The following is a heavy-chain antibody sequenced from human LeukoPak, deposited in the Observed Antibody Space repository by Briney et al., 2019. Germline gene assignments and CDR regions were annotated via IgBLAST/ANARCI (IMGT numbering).Heavy chain of an antibody. CDR2: ITGSGSST. V-gene: IGHV3-23*01. Sequence: GGSLRLSCAASGFSFSSYAMSWVRQAPGKGLEGVSAITGSGSSTFYADAVKGRLTISKDNSKNTLYLQMNSLRAEDTAVYYCAKRVSGWYLVDYWGQGALVTVSS. CDR3: AKRVSGWYLVDY. CDR1: GFSFSSYA. J-gene: IGHJ4*02. D-gene: IGHD6-19*01.